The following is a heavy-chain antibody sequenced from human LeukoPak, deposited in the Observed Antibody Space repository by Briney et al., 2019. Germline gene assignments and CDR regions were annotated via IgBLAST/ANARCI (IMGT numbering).Heavy chain of an antibody. D-gene: IGHD3-22*01. V-gene: IGHV4-59*06. CDR2: IYYSGST. J-gene: IGHJ4*02. CDR3: ARDGYYYDSSGYPHYYFDY. Sequence: SETLSLTCTVSGGSISSYYWSWIRQHPGKGLEWIGYIYYSGSTYYNPSLKSRVTISVDTSKNQFSLKLSSVTAADTAVYYCARDGYYYDSSGYPHYYFDYWGQGTLVTVSS. CDR1: GGSISSYY.